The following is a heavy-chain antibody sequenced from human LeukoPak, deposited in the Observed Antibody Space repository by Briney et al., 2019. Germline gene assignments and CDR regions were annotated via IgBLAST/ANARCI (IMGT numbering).Heavy chain of an antibody. V-gene: IGHV5-51*01. CDR3: ARGWVTGYGTVLDY. Sequence: GESLKISCQVSVYSLTNYSIGWVRQMPGKGLEWMGIIYPGDSDTRYSPSFQGQVTISADKSISTAYLQWSRLEASDTAKYYCARGWVTGYGTVLDYWGQGTLVTVSS. CDR2: IYPGDSDT. CDR1: VYSLTNYS. D-gene: IGHD2-21*02. J-gene: IGHJ4*02.